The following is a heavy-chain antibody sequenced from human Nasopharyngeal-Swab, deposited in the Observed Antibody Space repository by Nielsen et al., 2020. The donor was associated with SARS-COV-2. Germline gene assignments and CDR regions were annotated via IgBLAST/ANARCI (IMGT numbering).Heavy chain of an antibody. Sequence: GESLKISCAASGFTFSSYSMSWVRQAPGKGLEWVANIKQDASEKYYVDSVKGRFTISRDNAKNSLYLQMNSLRAEDTTVYYCASWGYSSSWYVGPWGQGTLVTVSS. V-gene: IGHV3-7*01. CDR2: IKQDASEK. CDR1: GFTFSSYS. D-gene: IGHD6-13*01. J-gene: IGHJ5*02. CDR3: ASWGYSSSWYVGP.